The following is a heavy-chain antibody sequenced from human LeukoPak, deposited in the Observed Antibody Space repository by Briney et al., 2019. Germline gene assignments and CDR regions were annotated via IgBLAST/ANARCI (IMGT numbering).Heavy chain of an antibody. D-gene: IGHD3-10*01. CDR1: GFTFSSHS. V-gene: IGHV3-21*01. Sequence: PGGSLRLSCAASGFTFSSHSMNWVRQAPGKGLEWVSSISSSSSYIYYADSVKGRFTISRDNAKNSLYLQMNSLRAEDTAVYYCARDVPRSLLWFGEHDAFDIWGQGTMVTVSS. CDR2: ISSSSSYI. CDR3: ARDVPRSLLWFGEHDAFDI. J-gene: IGHJ3*02.